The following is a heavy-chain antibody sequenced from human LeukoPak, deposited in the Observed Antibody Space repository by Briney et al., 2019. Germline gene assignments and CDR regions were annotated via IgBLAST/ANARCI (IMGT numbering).Heavy chain of an antibody. D-gene: IGHD1-1*01. CDR1: GYSIRSGYY. J-gene: IGHJ4*02. CDR2: IYHSGST. Sequence: PSETLSLTCAVSGYSIRSGYYRGWIRQPPGKGLEWIGSIYHSGSTYYNPSLKSRVTISVDTSKNQFSLKLRSVTAADTAVYYCAEVERRNYWGQGTLVTVSS. V-gene: IGHV4-38-2*01. CDR3: AEVERRNY.